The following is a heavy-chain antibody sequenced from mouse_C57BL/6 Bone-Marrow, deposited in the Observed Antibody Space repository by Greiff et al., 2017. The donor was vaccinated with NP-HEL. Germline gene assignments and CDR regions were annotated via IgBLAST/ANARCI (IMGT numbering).Heavy chain of an antibody. D-gene: IGHD1-1*01. J-gene: IGHJ2*01. CDR2: IYPGSGST. Sequence: VQLQQPGAELVKPGASVTMSCKASGYTFTSYWITWVKQRPGQGLEWIGDIYPGSGSTNYNEKFKSKATLTVDTSSSTAYMQLNSLTSEDCAIYYCENYEVDWGQGTTLTVSS. CDR1: GYTFTSYW. V-gene: IGHV1-55*01. CDR3: ENYEVD.